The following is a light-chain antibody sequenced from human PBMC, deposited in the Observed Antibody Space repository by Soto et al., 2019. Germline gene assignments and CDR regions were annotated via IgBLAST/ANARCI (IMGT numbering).Light chain of an antibody. CDR2: DAS. J-gene: IGKJ1*01. Sequence: DIQMTQSPSSLSASEGDSVTITCRASQTISRYANWYQQKPGKAPKLLIYDASYLQSGVPSRFSGSESGTDFTLNISDLRPEDFETYYCQQSYSNPKTFGQGTKVEI. CDR3: QQSYSNPKT. V-gene: IGKV1-39*01. CDR1: QTISRY.